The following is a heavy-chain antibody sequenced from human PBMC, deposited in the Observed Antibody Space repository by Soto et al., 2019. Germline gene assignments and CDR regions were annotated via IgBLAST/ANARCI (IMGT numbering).Heavy chain of an antibody. Sequence: GGSLRLSCAASGFTFSSYAMSWVRQAPGKGLEWVSAISGSGGSTYYADSVKGRFTISRDNSNDALYLQMNGLRAEDTAVYYCAKRPPDYYDSSGSDILPPGYWGQGTLVPVSS. CDR3: AKRPPDYYDSSGSDILPPGY. J-gene: IGHJ4*02. CDR2: ISGSGGST. CDR1: GFTFSSYA. V-gene: IGHV3-23*01. D-gene: IGHD3-22*01.